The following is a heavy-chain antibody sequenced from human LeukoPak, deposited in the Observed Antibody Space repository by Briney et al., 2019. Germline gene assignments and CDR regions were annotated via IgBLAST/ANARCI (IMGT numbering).Heavy chain of an antibody. J-gene: IGHJ6*03. CDR3: AKDRLRYFDWLPAGYYMDV. V-gene: IGHV3-23*01. CDR1: GFTFSSYA. Sequence: GGSLRLSCAASGFTFSSYAMSWVRQAPGKGLEWVSAISGSGGSTYYADSVKGRFTISRDNSKNTLYLQMNSLRAEDTAVYYCAKDRLRYFDWLPAGYYMDVWGKGTTVTVSS. D-gene: IGHD3-9*01. CDR2: ISGSGGST.